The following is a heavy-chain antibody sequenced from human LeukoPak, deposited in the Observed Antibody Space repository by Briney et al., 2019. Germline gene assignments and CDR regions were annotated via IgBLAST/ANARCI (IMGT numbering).Heavy chain of an antibody. CDR3: ARHGERSFSPWYFDN. V-gene: IGHV5-51*01. J-gene: IGHJ4*02. D-gene: IGHD1-14*01. CDR1: GYSCINYW. Sequence: GESLKISCKGSGYSCINYWIGWVRQMPGKGLEWMGIIYPGDSDTRYSPSFQGQVSVSADRSISTVYLQWSSLKASDTAIYYCARHGERSFSPWYFDNWGQGTLVTVSS. CDR2: IYPGDSDT.